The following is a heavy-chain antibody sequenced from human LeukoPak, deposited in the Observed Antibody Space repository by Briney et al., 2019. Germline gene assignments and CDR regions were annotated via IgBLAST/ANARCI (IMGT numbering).Heavy chain of an antibody. D-gene: IGHD1-1*01. Sequence: SETLSLTCTASGGSISSSSYYWGWIRQPPGKGLEWIGSIYYSGSTYYNPSLKSRVTISVDTSKNQFSLKLSSVTAADTAVYYCARDPFRKLVSPNWYFDLWGRGTLVTVSS. CDR1: GGSISSSSYY. CDR3: ARDPFRKLVSPNWYFDL. V-gene: IGHV4-39*07. CDR2: IYYSGST. J-gene: IGHJ2*01.